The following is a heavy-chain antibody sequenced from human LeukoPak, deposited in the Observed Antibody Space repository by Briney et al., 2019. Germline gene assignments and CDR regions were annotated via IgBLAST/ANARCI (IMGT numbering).Heavy chain of an antibody. J-gene: IGHJ4*02. CDR2: ISGSSSYI. CDR1: EFTFSSYG. D-gene: IGHD1-26*01. Sequence: PGGSLRLSCAASEFTFSSYGMHWVRQAPGKGLEWVSSISGSSSYIYYADSVKGRFSISRDNAKNSLYLQMNSLRAEDTAVYYCARDLLGWELHYFDYWGQGTLVTVSS. V-gene: IGHV3-21*01. CDR3: ARDLLGWELHYFDY.